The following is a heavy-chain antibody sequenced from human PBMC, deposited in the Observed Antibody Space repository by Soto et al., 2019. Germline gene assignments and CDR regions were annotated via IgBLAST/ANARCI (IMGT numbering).Heavy chain of an antibody. D-gene: IGHD4-4*01. CDR2: IWYDGSNK. Sequence: QVQLVESGGGVVQPGRSLRLSCAASGFTFSNYGMHWVRQAPGKGLEWVAVIWYDGSNKYYADSVKGRFTISRDNSKNTLYLQMDNLRAEDTAVYYCARRGGQSWLDYWGQGTLVTVSS. J-gene: IGHJ4*02. CDR1: GFTFSNYG. CDR3: ARRGGQSWLDY. V-gene: IGHV3-33*01.